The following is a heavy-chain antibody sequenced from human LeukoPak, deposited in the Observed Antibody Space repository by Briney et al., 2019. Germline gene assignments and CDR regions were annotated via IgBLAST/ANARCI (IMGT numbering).Heavy chain of an antibody. D-gene: IGHD1-1*01. J-gene: IGHJ4*02. CDR2: IYHTGYT. CDR1: GASVTSSY. Sequence: SETLSLTCSVSGASVTSSYWTWVRLPPGRGLEWIGYIYHTGYTNYNPSLKSRVTISLDIYTNQLSLELISVTAADTAIYYCARAPIGSIDYWGPGALVTVSS. CDR3: ARAPIGSIDY. V-gene: IGHV4-59*02.